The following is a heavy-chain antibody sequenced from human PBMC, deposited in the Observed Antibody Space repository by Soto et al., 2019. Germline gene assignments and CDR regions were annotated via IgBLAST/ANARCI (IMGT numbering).Heavy chain of an antibody. CDR1: GFSFSSYG. D-gene: IGHD1-1*01. Sequence: QVQLVESGGGVVQPGRSLRLSCAASGFSFSSYGMHWVRQAPGKGLEWVAMISYDGTDEYYADSVKGRFTSSRDNSKNEVYLHMNSLRAEDTAVYYCAIQDSDWNDHFDYLGQGTLVTVSS. V-gene: IGHV3-30*03. J-gene: IGHJ4*02. CDR3: AIQDSDWNDHFDY. CDR2: ISYDGTDE.